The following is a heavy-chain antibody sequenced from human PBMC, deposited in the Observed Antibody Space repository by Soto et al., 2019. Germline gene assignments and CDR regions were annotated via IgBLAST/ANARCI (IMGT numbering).Heavy chain of an antibody. CDR2: VYHSGST. Sequence: PSETLSLTCAVSGGSISTSNWWSWVRQPPGKGLEWIGEVYHSGSTNYNPSFKSRVAMSVDKSKNQFSLKLNSVTAADTALYYCARQSYDSSDYFDYWGQGTLVTGSS. J-gene: IGHJ4*02. D-gene: IGHD3-22*01. CDR3: ARQSYDSSDYFDY. CDR1: GGSISTSNW. V-gene: IGHV4-4*02.